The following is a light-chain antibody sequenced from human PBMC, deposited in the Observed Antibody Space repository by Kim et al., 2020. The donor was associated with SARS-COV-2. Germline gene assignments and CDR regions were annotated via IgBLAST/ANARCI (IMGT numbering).Light chain of an antibody. V-gene: IGKV3-20*01. Sequence: SPWEGATLACLPSQSVCRHCLARYQQKPGPAPRPPIYSGFNRAPGIPDRFSGSGAGTDFTLPISRLEPEDFSVYYCQQYDIAPPYTFGQGTKLEI. CDR2: SGF. CDR1: QSVCRHC. J-gene: IGKJ2*01. CDR3: QQYDIAPPYT.